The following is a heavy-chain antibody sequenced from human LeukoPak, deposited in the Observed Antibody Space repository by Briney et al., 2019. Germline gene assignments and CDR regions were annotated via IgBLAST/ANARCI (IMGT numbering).Heavy chain of an antibody. CDR2: TYTSGST. Sequence: SETLSLTCTVSGGSISSYYWSWIRQPAGKGLEWIGRTYTSGSTNYNPSLKSRVTMSVDTSKNQFSLKLSSVTAADTAVYYCARDGDCSSTSCHYYYYGMDVWGQGTTVTVSS. CDR1: GGSISSYY. CDR3: ARDGDCSSTSCHYYYYGMDV. J-gene: IGHJ6*02. D-gene: IGHD2-2*01. V-gene: IGHV4-4*07.